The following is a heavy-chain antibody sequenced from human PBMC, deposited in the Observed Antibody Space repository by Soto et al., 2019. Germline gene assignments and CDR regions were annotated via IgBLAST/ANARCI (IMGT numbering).Heavy chain of an antibody. J-gene: IGHJ6*02. CDR1: GFTFSSYS. CDR2: ISSSSSYI. CDR3: ARDREVADYYYYGMDV. V-gene: IGHV3-21*01. Sequence: PGGSLRLSCAASGFTFSSYSMNWVRQAPGKGLEWVSSISSSSSYIYYADSVKGRFTISRDNAKNSLYLQMNSLRAEDTAVYYCARDREVADYYYYGMDVWGQGTTDTVSS. D-gene: IGHD6-19*01.